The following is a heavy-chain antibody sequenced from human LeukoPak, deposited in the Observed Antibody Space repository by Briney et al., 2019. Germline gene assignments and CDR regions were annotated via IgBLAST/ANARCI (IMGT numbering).Heavy chain of an antibody. Sequence: SETLSLTRTVSGVSISSSNYYWGWIRQPPGKGLEWIGSMYYSGITYYNPSLKSRVTISVDTSQNQFSLKLSSVTAADTAIYYCARHRYSGSYYFDYWGQGTLVTVSS. V-gene: IGHV4-39*01. CDR1: GVSISSSNYY. CDR2: MYYSGIT. CDR3: ARHRYSGSYYFDY. D-gene: IGHD1-26*01. J-gene: IGHJ4*02.